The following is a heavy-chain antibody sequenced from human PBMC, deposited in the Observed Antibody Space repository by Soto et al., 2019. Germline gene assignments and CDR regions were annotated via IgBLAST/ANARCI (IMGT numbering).Heavy chain of an antibody. V-gene: IGHV1-18*04. CDR2: ISAYNGNT. CDR1: GYTFTSYG. Sequence: ASVKVSCKASGYTFTSYGISWVRQAPGQGLEWMGWISAYNGNTNYAQKLQGRVTMTTDTSTSTAYMELRSLRSDDTAVNYCARVRYSSGWPLFDYWGQGTLVTVSS. J-gene: IGHJ4*02. CDR3: ARVRYSSGWPLFDY. D-gene: IGHD6-19*01.